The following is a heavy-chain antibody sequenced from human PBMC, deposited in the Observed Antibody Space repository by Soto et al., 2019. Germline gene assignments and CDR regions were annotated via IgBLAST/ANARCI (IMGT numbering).Heavy chain of an antibody. Sequence: ASVKVSCKASGYTFTSYGISWVRQAPGQGLEWMGWISAYNGNTNYAQKLQGRVTMTTDTSTSTAYMELRSLRSDDTAVYYCARGVYYDSSGPSFDPWGQGTLVTDSS. CDR3: ARGVYYDSSGPSFDP. V-gene: IGHV1-18*01. CDR1: GYTFTSYG. D-gene: IGHD3-22*01. J-gene: IGHJ5*02. CDR2: ISAYNGNT.